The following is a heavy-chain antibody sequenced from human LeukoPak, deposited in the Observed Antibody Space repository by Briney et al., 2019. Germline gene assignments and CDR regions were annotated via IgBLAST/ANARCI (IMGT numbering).Heavy chain of an antibody. J-gene: IGHJ5*02. D-gene: IGHD3-22*01. CDR3: AKHDSSEDWFDP. CDR1: GFTFSSYG. CDR2: IRYDGSNK. V-gene: IGHV3-30*02. Sequence: GGSLRLSCAASGFTFSSYGMHWVRQAPGKGLEWVAFIRYDGSNKYYADSVKGRFTISRGNSKNTLYLQMNSLRAEDTAVYYCAKHDSSEDWFDPWGQGTLVTVSS.